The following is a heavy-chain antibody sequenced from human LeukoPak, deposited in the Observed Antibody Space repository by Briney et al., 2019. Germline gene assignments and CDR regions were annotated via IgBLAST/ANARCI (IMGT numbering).Heavy chain of an antibody. CDR3: ARDNSVGETAWWFDP. Sequence: SETLSLTCPVSGGSISSSTYYWGWIRQPPGKGLEWIGSIYYSGSTYYNPSLKSRVTISVDTSKNQFSLKLSSVTAADTAVYYCARDNSVGETAWWFDPWGQGTLVTVSS. CDR1: GGSISSSTYY. CDR2: IYYSGST. J-gene: IGHJ5*02. V-gene: IGHV4-39*07. D-gene: IGHD1-26*01.